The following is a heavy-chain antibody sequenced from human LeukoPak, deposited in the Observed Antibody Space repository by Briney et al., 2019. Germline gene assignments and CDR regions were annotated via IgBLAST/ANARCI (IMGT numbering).Heavy chain of an antibody. D-gene: IGHD4-17*01. J-gene: IGHJ4*02. CDR2: IYSGGST. CDR1: GFTVSSNY. Sequence: PGGSLRLSCAASGFTVSSNYMSWVRQAPGKGLEWVSVIYSGGSTYYADSVKGRFTISRDNSKNTLYLQMNSLRAEDTAVYYCASHRTVTSGSFDYWGQGTLVTVSS. CDR3: ASHRTVTSGSFDY. V-gene: IGHV3-53*01.